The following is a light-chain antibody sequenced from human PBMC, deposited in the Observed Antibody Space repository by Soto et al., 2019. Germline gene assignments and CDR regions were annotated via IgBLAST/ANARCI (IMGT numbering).Light chain of an antibody. Sequence: IQLTQSPSSLSASVGDRVTITCRASQGISSYLAWYQQKPGKAPNLLIYAASTLQRGVPSRFSGSGSGTDFTLTINSLQPEDVATYYCQQLNGYLGTFGPGTKVDIK. CDR1: QGISSY. CDR2: AAS. V-gene: IGKV1-9*01. CDR3: QQLNGYLGT. J-gene: IGKJ1*01.